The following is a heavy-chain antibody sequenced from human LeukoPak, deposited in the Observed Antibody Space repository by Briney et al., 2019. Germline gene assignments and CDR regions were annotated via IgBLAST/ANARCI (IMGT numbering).Heavy chain of an antibody. V-gene: IGHV3-49*03. CDR3: TRGTDTAMVRYYYYYMDV. Sequence: GGSLRLSCTASGFTFGDYAMSWFRQAPGKGLEWVGFIRSKAYGGTTENAASVKGRFTIARDDSKSIAYLQMNSLKTEDTAVYYCTRGTDTAMVRYYYYYMDVWGKGTTVTVSS. J-gene: IGHJ6*03. CDR2: IRSKAYGGTT. CDR1: GFTFGDYA. D-gene: IGHD5-18*01.